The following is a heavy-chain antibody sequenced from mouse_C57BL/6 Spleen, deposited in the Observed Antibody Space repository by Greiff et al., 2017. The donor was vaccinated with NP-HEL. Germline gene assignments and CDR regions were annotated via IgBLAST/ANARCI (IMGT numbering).Heavy chain of an antibody. CDR1: GYTFTSYW. D-gene: IGHD1-1*01. CDR2: IDPSDSYT. J-gene: IGHJ4*01. V-gene: IGHV1-69*01. Sequence: QVQLQQPGAELVMPGASVKLSCKASGYTFTSYWMHWVKQRPGQGLEWIGEIDPSDSYTNYNQKFKGKSTLTVDKSSSTAYMQLSSLTSEDSAVYYCARGRNYYGRSYSYAMDYWGQGTSVTVSS. CDR3: ARGRNYYGRSYSYAMDY.